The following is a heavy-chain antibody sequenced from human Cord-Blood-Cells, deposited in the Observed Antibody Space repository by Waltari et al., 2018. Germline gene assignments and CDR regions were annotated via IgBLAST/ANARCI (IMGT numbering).Heavy chain of an antibody. Sequence: QVQLVQSGAEVKKPGSSVKVSCKASGGTFSSYAISWARQAPGQGLEGMGRIIPILGIANYAQKFQGRVTITADKSTSTAYMELSSLRSEDTAVYYCARLYSSSSESGHNWFDPWGQGTLVTVSS. CDR3: ARLYSSSSESGHNWFDP. CDR1: GGTFSSYA. V-gene: IGHV1-69*09. CDR2: IIPILGIA. D-gene: IGHD6-6*01. J-gene: IGHJ5*02.